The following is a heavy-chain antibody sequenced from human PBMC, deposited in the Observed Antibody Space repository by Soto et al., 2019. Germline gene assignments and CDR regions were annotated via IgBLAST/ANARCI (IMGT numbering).Heavy chain of an antibody. V-gene: IGHV4-39*01. J-gene: IGHJ6*02. CDR2: IYYSGST. CDR1: GGSISSSSYY. D-gene: IGHD4-4*01. Sequence: SETLSLTCTVSGGSISSSSYYWGWIRQPPGKGLEWIGSIYYSGSTYYNPSLKSRVTISVDTSKNQFSLKLSSVTAADTAVYYCARGEDYSEDSYYYCGMDVWGQGTTVTVSS. CDR3: ARGEDYSEDSYYYCGMDV.